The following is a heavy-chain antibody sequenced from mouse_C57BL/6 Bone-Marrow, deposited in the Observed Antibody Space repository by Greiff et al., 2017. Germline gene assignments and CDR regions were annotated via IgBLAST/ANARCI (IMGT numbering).Heavy chain of an antibody. CDR2: ISNGGGST. J-gene: IGHJ3*01. CDR3: ARHDWDWFAY. CDR1: GFTFSDYY. V-gene: IGHV5-12*01. Sequence: EVNVVESGGGLVQPGGSLKLSCAASGFTFSDYYMYWVRQTPAKRLEWVAYISNGGGSTYYPDTVKGRFTLSRDNAKNTLYRQISRLKSEDTAMYYCARHDWDWFAYGGQGTLVTVSA. D-gene: IGHD4-1*01.